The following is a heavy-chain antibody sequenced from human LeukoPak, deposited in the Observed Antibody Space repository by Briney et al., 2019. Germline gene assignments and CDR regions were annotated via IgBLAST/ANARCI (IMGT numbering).Heavy chain of an antibody. CDR2: ISSSSSYI. CDR3: AALTTLTLDY. CDR1: GFTFSSYS. V-gene: IGHV3-21*01. J-gene: IGHJ4*02. Sequence: PGGSLRLSCAASGFTFSSYSMNWVRQAPVKGLEWVSSISSSSSYIYYADSVMGRFTISRDNAKNSLYLQMNSLRAEDTAVYYCAALTTLTLDYWGQGTLVTVSS. D-gene: IGHD4-11*01.